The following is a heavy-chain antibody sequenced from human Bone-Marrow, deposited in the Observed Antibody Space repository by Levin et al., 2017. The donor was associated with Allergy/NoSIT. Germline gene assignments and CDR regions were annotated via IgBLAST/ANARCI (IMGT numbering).Heavy chain of an antibody. CDR3: AREESDGDKFDY. D-gene: IGHD4-23*01. V-gene: IGHV3-21*06. Sequence: RSSETLSLTCAAFGFTFSDYTVNWVRQAPGKGLEWVSSISSRGSFIYFADSVKGRFTISRDNAKNFLYLQMNSLRAEDTAVYYCAREESDGDKFDYWGQGTLVTVSP. CDR1: GFTFSDYT. J-gene: IGHJ4*02. CDR2: ISSRGSFI.